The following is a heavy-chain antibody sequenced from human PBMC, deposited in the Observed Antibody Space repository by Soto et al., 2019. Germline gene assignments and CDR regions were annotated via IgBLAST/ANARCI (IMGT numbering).Heavy chain of an antibody. CDR3: ARDRHGYGSGSYVGYYYYGMDV. CDR2: IYYSGST. CDR1: GGSISSGGYY. V-gene: IGHV4-31*03. Sequence: PSETLSLTCTVSGGSISSGGYYWSWIRQHPGKGLEWIGYIYYSGSTYYNPSLKSRVTISVDTSKNQFSLKLSSVTAADTAVYYCARDRHGYGSGSYVGYYYYGMDVWGQGTSVTVSS. D-gene: IGHD3-10*01. J-gene: IGHJ6*02.